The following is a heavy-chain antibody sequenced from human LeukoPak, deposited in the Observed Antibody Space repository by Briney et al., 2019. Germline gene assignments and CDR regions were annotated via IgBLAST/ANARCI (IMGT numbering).Heavy chain of an antibody. CDR1: GGSIDITNY. CDR2: IAHDGTT. V-gene: IGHV4-4*02. CDR3: TREDRPYCPFAY. J-gene: IGHJ4*02. D-gene: IGHD1-26*01. Sequence: PSGTLSLTCGVSGGSIDITNYWSWVRQPPGKGLEWIGEIAHDGTTNYNPSLRSRVAMSFDRANNQFSLSLTSVTAADTAVYYCTREDRPYCPFAYWGQGVLVTVSS.